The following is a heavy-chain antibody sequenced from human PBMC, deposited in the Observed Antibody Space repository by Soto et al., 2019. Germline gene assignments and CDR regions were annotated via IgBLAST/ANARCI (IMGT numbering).Heavy chain of an antibody. CDR3: GLSYPCNY. J-gene: IGHJ4*02. CDR2: ISRSGDNT. CDR1: GFTFTSYA. Sequence: EVQLLDSGGGLVQPGGTLRLSCAASGFTFTSYAMSWVRQAPDKGMEWVSSISRSGDNTYYADSVKGRFTISRDDAKNTLYLQMNSLRAEDTAVYYSGLSYPCNYWGQGTLVTVSS. V-gene: IGHV3-23*01. D-gene: IGHD4-4*01.